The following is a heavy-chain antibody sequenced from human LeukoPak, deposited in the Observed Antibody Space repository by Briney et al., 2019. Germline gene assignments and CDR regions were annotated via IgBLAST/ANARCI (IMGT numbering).Heavy chain of an antibody. J-gene: IGHJ3*02. D-gene: IGHD2-15*01. CDR2: ISGYNGNT. Sequence: GASVKVSCKVSGYSFTNYGISWVRQAPGQGLEWMGWISGYNGNTKYAQKYQGRVTMTTDTSTSTSYMELRSPRFDDTAVYYCARVGHCSGGSCYKPGDAFDIWGQGTMVTVSP. CDR3: ARVGHCSGGSCYKPGDAFDI. CDR1: GYSFTNYG. V-gene: IGHV1-18*01.